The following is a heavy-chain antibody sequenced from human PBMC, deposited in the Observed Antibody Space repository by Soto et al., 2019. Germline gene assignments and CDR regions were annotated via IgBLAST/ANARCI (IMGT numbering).Heavy chain of an antibody. CDR3: ARANYGDYGIDY. V-gene: IGHV3-48*01. CDR2: ISSSGSAI. CDR1: GFIFSSYS. J-gene: IGHJ4*02. D-gene: IGHD4-17*01. Sequence: GGSLRLSCAASGFIFSSYSMNWVRQAPGKGLEWVSYISSSGSAISYADPVKGRFTISRDNANNSLYLQMNSLRAEDTAVYYCARANYGDYGIDYWGQGTLVTV.